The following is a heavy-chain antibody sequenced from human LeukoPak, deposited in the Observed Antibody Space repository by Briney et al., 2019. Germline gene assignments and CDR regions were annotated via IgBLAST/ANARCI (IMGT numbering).Heavy chain of an antibody. J-gene: IGHJ3*01. Sequence: GGSLRLSCAAFGFTFSSYWMSWVRQAPGKGLEWVANIKQDGSEKYYVDSVKGRFTISRDNAKNSLYLQMNSLRADDTAVYYCAKDPNGDYVGAFDFWGQGTMVSVS. CDR1: GFTFSSYW. CDR3: AKDPNGDYVGAFDF. CDR2: IKQDGSEK. V-gene: IGHV3-7*03. D-gene: IGHD4-17*01.